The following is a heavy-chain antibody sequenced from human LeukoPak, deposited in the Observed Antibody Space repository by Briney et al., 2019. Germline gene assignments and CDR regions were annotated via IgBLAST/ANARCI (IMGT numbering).Heavy chain of an antibody. CDR2: INPNSGGT. D-gene: IGHD2-2*01. Sequence: ASVKVSCKAPGYTFTGYYMHWVRQAPGQGLEWMGWINPNSGGTNYAQKFQGRVTMTRDTSISTAYMELSRLRSDDTAVYYCARDSRGVVVVPAASYGMDVWGQGTTVTVSS. V-gene: IGHV1-2*02. CDR3: ARDSRGVVVVPAASYGMDV. J-gene: IGHJ6*02. CDR1: GYTFTGYY.